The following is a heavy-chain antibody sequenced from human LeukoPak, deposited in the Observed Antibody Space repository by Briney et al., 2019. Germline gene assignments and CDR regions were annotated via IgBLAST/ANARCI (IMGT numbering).Heavy chain of an antibody. CDR3: ARSISLSSSRSHYFDY. D-gene: IGHD6-13*01. CDR1: GGSISSYY. CDR2: IYYSGST. J-gene: IGHJ4*02. Sequence: SETLSLTCTVSGGSISSYYWSWIRQPPGKGLEWIGYIYYSGSTNYNPSLKSRVTISVDTSKNQFSLKLSSVTAADTAVYYCARSISLSSSRSHYFDYWGQGTLVTVSS. V-gene: IGHV4-59*01.